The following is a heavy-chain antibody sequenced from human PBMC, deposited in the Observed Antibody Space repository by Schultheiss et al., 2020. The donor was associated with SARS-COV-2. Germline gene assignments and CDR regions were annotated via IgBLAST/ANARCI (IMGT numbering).Heavy chain of an antibody. D-gene: IGHD3-22*01. Sequence: GGSLRLSCAASGLTFSNAWLSWVRQAPGKGLEWVGRIKSKSDGGTTDHAAPVKGRFTISRDDSKNTLYLQMNSLKTEDTAVYYCTTDLWDDSSGNDYWGQGTLVTVSS. CDR2: IKSKSDGGTT. V-gene: IGHV3-15*01. J-gene: IGHJ4*02. CDR1: GLTFSNAW. CDR3: TTDLWDDSSGNDY.